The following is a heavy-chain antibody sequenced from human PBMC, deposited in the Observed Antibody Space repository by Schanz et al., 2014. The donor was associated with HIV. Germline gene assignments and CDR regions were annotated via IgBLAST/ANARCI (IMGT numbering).Heavy chain of an antibody. CDR2: IWNDGTSK. CDR1: GFTFSNYA. V-gene: IGHV3-33*06. J-gene: IGHJ4*02. CDR3: AKSTWVDN. D-gene: IGHD2-2*01. Sequence: QVHLVESGGGVVQPGTSLRLSCAASGFTFSNYAIHWVRQAPGKGLEGVTLIWNDGTSKYYADSVKGRFTISRGNSKNTLYLQMNSLRAEDTAVYFCAKSTWVDNCGQGTLVTVSS.